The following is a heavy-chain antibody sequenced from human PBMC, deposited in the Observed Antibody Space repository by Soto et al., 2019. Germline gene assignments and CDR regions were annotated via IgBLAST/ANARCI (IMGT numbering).Heavy chain of an antibody. D-gene: IGHD2-15*01. V-gene: IGHV3-66*01. CDR1: GFTISDKY. CDR2: ISNRGDT. J-gene: IGHJ3*02. Sequence: GGSLRLSCAASGFTISDKYMSWVRQAPGKGLEWVSVISNRGDTHYADSVRGRFSLSRDIADNTLHLQMNNLRVEDTAVYYCAREPRYCRGGSCSITGDAFDIWGQGTMVTVSS. CDR3: AREPRYCRGGSCSITGDAFDI.